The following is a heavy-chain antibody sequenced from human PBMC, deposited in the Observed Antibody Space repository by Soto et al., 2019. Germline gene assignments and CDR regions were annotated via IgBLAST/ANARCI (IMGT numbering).Heavy chain of an antibody. Sequence: ASVKVSCKASGYTFTGYYMHWVRQAPGKGLEWMGGFDPEDGETIYAQKFQGRVTMTEDTSTDTAYMELSSLRSEDTAVYYCATDRSLRVPVYYYDSSGQAGNWFDPWGQGTLVTVSS. J-gene: IGHJ5*02. CDR2: FDPEDGET. V-gene: IGHV1-24*01. CDR3: ATDRSLRVPVYYYDSSGQAGNWFDP. D-gene: IGHD3-22*01. CDR1: GYTFTGYY.